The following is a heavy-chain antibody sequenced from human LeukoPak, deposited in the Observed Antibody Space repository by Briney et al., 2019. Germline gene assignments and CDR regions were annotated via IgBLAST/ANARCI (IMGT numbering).Heavy chain of an antibody. J-gene: IGHJ4*02. CDR1: GFSLGTTGSC. V-gene: IGHV2-70*17. CDR3: ARTRGSSGSYYPDY. Sequence: SGPTLVKPTQTLTLTCTFSGFSLGTTGSCVSWVRQPPGKALEWLARIDWDDDEFYSTSLKTRLSIFKDTSKNHVVLTMTNMDPVDTATYYCARTRGSSGSYYPDYWGQGTLVTVSS. D-gene: IGHD3-10*01. CDR2: IDWDDDE.